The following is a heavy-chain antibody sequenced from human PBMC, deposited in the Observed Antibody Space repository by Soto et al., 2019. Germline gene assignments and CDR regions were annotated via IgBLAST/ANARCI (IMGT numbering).Heavy chain of an antibody. Sequence: SETLSLTCTVSGGSVSSGSCYWSWIRQPSGKGLEWIGYIFYTGSTTYNPSLKSRVTISVDTSKNQFSLKLNSVTAADTAVYYCARGRVSGSYERLFDYWGQGTLVTVSS. D-gene: IGHD1-26*01. CDR2: IFYTGST. CDR3: ARGRVSGSYERLFDY. J-gene: IGHJ4*02. V-gene: IGHV4-61*01. CDR1: GGSVSSGSCY.